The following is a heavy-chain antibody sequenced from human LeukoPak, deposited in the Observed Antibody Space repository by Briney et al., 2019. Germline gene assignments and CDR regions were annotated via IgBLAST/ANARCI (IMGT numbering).Heavy chain of an antibody. CDR3: ASLIAVASNWFDP. J-gene: IGHJ5*02. CDR1: GGSISSYY. CDR2: IYYSGST. V-gene: IGHV4-59*01. D-gene: IGHD6-19*01. Sequence: PSETLSLTCTVSGGSISSYYWSWIRQPPGKGLEWIGYIYYSGSTNYNPTLKSRVTISVDTSKNQFSLKLSSVTAADTAVYYCASLIAVASNWFDPWGQGTLVTVSS.